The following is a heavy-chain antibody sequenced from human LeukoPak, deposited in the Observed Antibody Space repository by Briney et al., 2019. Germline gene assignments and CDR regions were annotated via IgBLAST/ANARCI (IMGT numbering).Heavy chain of an antibody. CDR3: AREGVVGATFWSRDSFDI. V-gene: IGHV4-38-2*02. Sequence: SEDPVPHLHCLCLLHQQWLLLGLAPAAPGKGLEWIGSIYHSGSTHYNPSLKSRITISVDTSKNQFSLRLSSVTAADTAVYYCAREGVVGATFWSRDSFDIWGQGTMVTVSS. CDR2: IYHSGST. CDR1: LLHQQWLL. J-gene: IGHJ3*02. D-gene: IGHD1-26*01.